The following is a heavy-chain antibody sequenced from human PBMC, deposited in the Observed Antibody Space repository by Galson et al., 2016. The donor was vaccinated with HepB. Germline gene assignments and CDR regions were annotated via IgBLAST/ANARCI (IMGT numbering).Heavy chain of an antibody. CDR2: IYYSGTT. CDR1: GGSISSGGYY. J-gene: IGHJ4*02. V-gene: IGHV4-31*03. CDR3: ARGVGRVFGLAIIGGDNFDY. Sequence: TLSLTCTVSGGSISSGGYYWSWIRQHPGKGLEWIGYIYYSGTTYYNPSLKSRVTISVDTSKNQFSLKLSSVTAADTAVYYCARGVGRVFGLAIIGGDNFDYWGQGTLVTVSS. D-gene: IGHD3/OR15-3a*01.